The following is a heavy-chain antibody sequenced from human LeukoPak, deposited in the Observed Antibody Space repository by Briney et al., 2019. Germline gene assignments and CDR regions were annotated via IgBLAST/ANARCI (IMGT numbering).Heavy chain of an antibody. D-gene: IGHD3-22*01. Sequence: SETLSLTCTVSGGSINSNNYYWGRIRQPPGKGLEWIGSIYFTGKIYYNASLKSRVTVSLDTSKNHFSLKLNSVTAADTAVYYCARVRITMIVPEYFDFWGQGTLVTVSS. J-gene: IGHJ4*02. V-gene: IGHV4-39*07. CDR1: GGSINSNNYY. CDR3: ARVRITMIVPEYFDF. CDR2: IYFTGKI.